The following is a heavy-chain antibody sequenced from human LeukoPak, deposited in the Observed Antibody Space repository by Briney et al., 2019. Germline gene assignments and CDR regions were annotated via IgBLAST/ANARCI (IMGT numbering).Heavy chain of an antibody. Sequence: GASVKVSCKVSGYTLTELSRHWVRQAPGKGLEWMGGFDPEDGETIYAQKFQGRVTMTEDTSTDTAYMELSSLRSEDTAVYYCATLAIVVVPAAIRGNGMDVWGQGPRSPSP. CDR2: FDPEDGET. CDR3: ATLAIVVVPAAIRGNGMDV. CDR1: GYTLTELS. V-gene: IGHV1-24*01. J-gene: IGHJ6*02. D-gene: IGHD2-2*02.